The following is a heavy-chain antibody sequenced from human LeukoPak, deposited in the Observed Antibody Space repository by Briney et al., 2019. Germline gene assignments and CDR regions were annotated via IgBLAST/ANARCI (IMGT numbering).Heavy chain of an antibody. D-gene: IGHD4/OR15-4a*01. J-gene: IGHJ4*02. V-gene: IGHV3-21*04. Sequence: PGGSLRLSCAASGFTFSSYSMSWVRQAPGKGLEWVSSISSITSFIDYGDSVKGRFTISRDNAKNSLYLQMNSLRAEDTAVYYCARRAGAYSHPYDYWGQGTLVTVSS. CDR2: ISSITSFI. CDR1: GFTFSSYS. CDR3: ARRAGAYSHPYDY.